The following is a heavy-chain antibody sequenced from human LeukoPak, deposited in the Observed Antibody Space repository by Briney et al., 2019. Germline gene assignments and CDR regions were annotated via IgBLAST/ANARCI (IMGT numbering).Heavy chain of an antibody. Sequence: GGSLRLSCAASGFTFSTYWMHWVRQAPGKGLVWVSRINGDGSSTSYGDSVKGRFTISRDNAKNTLYLQTDGLRVEDTAVYYCARALGDIRGQGTLVTVSS. CDR1: GFTFSTYW. V-gene: IGHV3-74*01. CDR3: ARALGDI. CDR2: INGDGSST. J-gene: IGHJ4*02.